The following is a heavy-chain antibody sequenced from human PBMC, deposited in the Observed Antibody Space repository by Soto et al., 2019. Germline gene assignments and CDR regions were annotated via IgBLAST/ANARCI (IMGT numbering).Heavy chain of an antibody. D-gene: IGHD3-10*01. Sequence: QVQLQESGPALVRPSDSLSLMCSVSGVPITTFYWSWIRQAPGKGLEYIGYIYYGGSTHYNPALRSRVNISVETAKHEFSMKLRSVTAADTAAYYCARGQLLHYQYGLDVWGQGTTVIV. V-gene: IGHV4-59*07. J-gene: IGHJ6*02. CDR1: GVPITTFY. CDR3: ARGQLLHYQYGLDV. CDR2: IYYGGST.